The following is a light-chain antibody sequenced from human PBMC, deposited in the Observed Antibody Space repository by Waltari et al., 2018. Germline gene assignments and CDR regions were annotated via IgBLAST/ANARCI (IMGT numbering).Light chain of an antibody. CDR2: EAS. CDR3: SSYAGSHTVLL. Sequence: QSALTQPPSASGSPGQSVTISCTGTSSDLGGYPYVPWYQQHPGEAPKLLLFEASKRSSGVPYRFSGSNAGNTASLTVSGLQADDEADYYCSSYAGSHTVLLFGGGTKLTVL. V-gene: IGLV2-8*01. J-gene: IGLJ2*01. CDR1: SSDLGGYPY.